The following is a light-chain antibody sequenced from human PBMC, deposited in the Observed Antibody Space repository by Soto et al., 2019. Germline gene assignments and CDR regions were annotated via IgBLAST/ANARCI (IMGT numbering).Light chain of an antibody. V-gene: IGKV3-15*01. Sequence: EIVLTQSPAILSVSPVERATLSGMASQSISRSLAWYQQTPCQAPRLLISDASTRATGIPARFSGSGSGTEFTLTISGLQSEDFALYYCHQYNSWPPGTFGQGTKVDIK. CDR3: HQYNSWPPGT. CDR2: DAS. CDR1: QSISRS. J-gene: IGKJ2*01.